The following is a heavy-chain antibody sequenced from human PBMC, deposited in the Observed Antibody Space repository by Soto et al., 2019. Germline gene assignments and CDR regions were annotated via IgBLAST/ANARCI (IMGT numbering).Heavy chain of an antibody. CDR2: INPDGSEK. Sequence: WGSLRLSCAASGFTFISFWIDWFRQAPFKGLEWVANINPDGSEKHYVDSVKGRFTISRDNVRNSLYLQMSSLTAEDSALYYCSRSLNSWGQGTRVTVS. V-gene: IGHV3-7*01. CDR1: GFTFISFW. J-gene: IGHJ4*02. CDR3: SRSLNS.